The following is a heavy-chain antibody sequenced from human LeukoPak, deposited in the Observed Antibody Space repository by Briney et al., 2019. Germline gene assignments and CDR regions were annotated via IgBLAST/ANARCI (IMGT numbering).Heavy chain of an antibody. D-gene: IGHD3-22*01. V-gene: IGHV3-30*14. CDR3: ATHSSGRQYYFDY. CDR1: GFTFSNYA. J-gene: IGHJ4*02. Sequence: GGSLRLSCAASGFTFSNYAFHWVRQAPGKGLEWVTVISFDGTNKYYADSVKGRFTISRGNSKNTLYLQMNSLRAEDTAVYYCATHSSGRQYYFDYWGQGTLVTVSS. CDR2: ISFDGTNK.